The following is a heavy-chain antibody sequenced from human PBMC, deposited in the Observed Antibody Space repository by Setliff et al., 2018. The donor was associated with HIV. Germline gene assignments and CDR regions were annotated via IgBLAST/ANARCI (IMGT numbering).Heavy chain of an antibody. V-gene: IGHV3-21*03. CDR3: ARGVAAAGMLMDV. J-gene: IGHJ6*03. CDR2: ISYSTGYI. Sequence: GGSLRLSCAASGFTFSSYTMNWVRQAPGKGLEWVSSISYSTGYIYYADSVKGRFTISRDNAKSSLYLQMNSLRAEDTAVYYCARGVAAAGMLMDVWGKGTTVTVSS. CDR1: GFTFSSYT. D-gene: IGHD6-13*01.